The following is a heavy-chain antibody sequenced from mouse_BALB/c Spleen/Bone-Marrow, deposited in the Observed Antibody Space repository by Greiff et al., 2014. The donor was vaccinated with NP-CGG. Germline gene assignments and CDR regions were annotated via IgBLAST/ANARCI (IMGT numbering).Heavy chain of an antibody. V-gene: IGHV1-4*02. J-gene: IGHJ2*01. CDR1: GYSFTSYT. D-gene: IGHD2-10*02. Sequence: VHLVESAAELARPGASVKMSCKASGYSFTSYTMHWVKQRPGQGLEWIGYINPSSGYNEYNQKFKDKTTLTADKSSSTAYMQLSSLTSEDSAVYYCARPYGNYVYYWGQGITLTVSS. CDR2: INPSSGYN. CDR3: ARPYGNYVYY.